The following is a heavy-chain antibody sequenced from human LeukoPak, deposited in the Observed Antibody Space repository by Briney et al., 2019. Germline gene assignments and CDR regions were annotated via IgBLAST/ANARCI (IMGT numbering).Heavy chain of an antibody. CDR3: ARDYRQLSYFDY. Sequence: GGSLRLSCAASGFTFSEDWMTWVRQAPGKGLEWVANIKEDGSVKNYVDSVKGRFTISRDNAKNSLFLQMNSLRAEDTAMFYCARDYRQLSYFDYWGQGTLVTVSS. V-gene: IGHV3-7*01. J-gene: IGHJ4*02. CDR2: IKEDGSVK. D-gene: IGHD4-4*01. CDR1: GFTFSEDW.